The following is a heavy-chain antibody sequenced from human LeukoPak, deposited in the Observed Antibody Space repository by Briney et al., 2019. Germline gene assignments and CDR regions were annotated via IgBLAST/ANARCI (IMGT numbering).Heavy chain of an antibody. D-gene: IGHD2-2*01. CDR3: ARDIVVVPAARDY. CDR1: GFTVSSNY. Sequence: PGGSLRLSCAASGFTVSSNYMSWVRQAPGKGREWVSVIYSGGSTYYANSVKGRFTISRDNSKNTLYLQMNSLRAEDTAVYYCARDIVVVPAARDYWGQGTLVTVSS. J-gene: IGHJ4*02. V-gene: IGHV3-66*02. CDR2: IYSGGST.